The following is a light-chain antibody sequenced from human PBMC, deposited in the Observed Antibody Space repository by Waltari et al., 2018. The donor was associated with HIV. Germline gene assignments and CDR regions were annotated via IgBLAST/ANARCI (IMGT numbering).Light chain of an antibody. CDR2: RNN. CDR1: SSNIGINY. Sequence: QSVLTQPPSASGTPGQRVIISCSGRSSNIGINYVYWYQQLPGTAPKLLIYRNNQRPAGVPDRFSGSKSGTSASLAISGLRSDDEGDYYCAAWDDSLSGVIFGGGTKLTVL. CDR3: AAWDDSLSGVI. V-gene: IGLV1-47*01. J-gene: IGLJ2*01.